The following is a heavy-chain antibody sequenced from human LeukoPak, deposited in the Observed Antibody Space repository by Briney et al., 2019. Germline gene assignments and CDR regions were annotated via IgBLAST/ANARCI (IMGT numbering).Heavy chain of an antibody. CDR2: INSDGSST. CDR3: AREGPDILTGNDAFDI. J-gene: IGHJ3*02. CDR1: GFTFSGYW. D-gene: IGHD3-9*01. V-gene: IGHV3-74*01. Sequence: PGGSLRLSCAASGFTFSGYWMHWVRRAPGKGHVWVSRINSDGSSTSYADSVKGRFTISRDNAKNTLYLQMNSLRAEDTAVYYCAREGPDILTGNDAFDIWGQGTMVTVSS.